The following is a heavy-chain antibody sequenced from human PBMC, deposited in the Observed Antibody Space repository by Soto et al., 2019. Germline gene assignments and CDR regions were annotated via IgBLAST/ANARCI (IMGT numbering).Heavy chain of an antibody. Sequence: QVQLVQSGAEVKKPGSSVKVSCKASGGTFSSYAISWVRQVPGQGLEWRGGIIPIFGTANYAQKLQGRVTITADEPTRTASMELSSLRSEDTAVYYCARGPLYSSSWYWNYFDYCGQGTLVTVSS. CDR1: GGTFSSYA. CDR2: IIPIFGTA. D-gene: IGHD6-13*01. CDR3: ARGPLYSSSWYWNYFDY. J-gene: IGHJ4*02. V-gene: IGHV1-69*01.